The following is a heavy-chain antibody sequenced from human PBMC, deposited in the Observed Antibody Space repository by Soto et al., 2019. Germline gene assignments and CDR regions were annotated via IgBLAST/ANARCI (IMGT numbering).Heavy chain of an antibody. D-gene: IGHD2-2*01. J-gene: IGHJ3*02. CDR3: AREAGYCSRTSCYRRAFDT. CDR1: GFTFSGHW. V-gene: IGHV3-74*03. CDR2: INTDGGSS. Sequence: EVQLVESGGDLVQPGGSLRLSCAASGFTFSGHWMHWVRQVPGKGLEWVSRINTDGGSSAYADSVKGRFTISRDNAKNNLYLQMKGLRAEGTAVYYCAREAGYCSRTSCYRRAFDTWGQGTTVTVSS.